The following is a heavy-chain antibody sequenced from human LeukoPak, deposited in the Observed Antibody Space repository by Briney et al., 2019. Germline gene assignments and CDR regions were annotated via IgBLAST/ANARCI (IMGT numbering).Heavy chain of an antibody. D-gene: IGHD4-17*01. CDR3: AREGGGDYGEGFDY. CDR2: IGSRSSSI. CDR1: GFTTFSKYS. J-gene: IGHJ4*02. V-gene: IGHV3-21*01. Sequence: GGSLRLSCAASGFTTFSKYSMNWVRQAPGKGLEWVSCIGSRSSSIYYADSVRGRFSISRDNAKNSLFLQMNSLRAEDTAVYYCAREGGGDYGEGFDYWGQGTLVTVSS.